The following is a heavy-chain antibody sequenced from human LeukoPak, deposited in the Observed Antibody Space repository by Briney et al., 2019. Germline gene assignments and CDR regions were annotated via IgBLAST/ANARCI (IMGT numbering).Heavy chain of an antibody. V-gene: IGHV4-61*02. CDR3: AREYLDSSSWYGPLF. CDR2: IYTSGST. D-gene: IGHD6-13*01. Sequence: KASETLSLACTVSGGSISSGSYYWSWIRQPAGKGLEWIGRIYTSGSTNYNPSLKSRVTLSIDTSKNQFSLRLSSVTAADTAVYYCAREYLDSSSWYGPLFWGQGTLVTVSS. J-gene: IGHJ4*02. CDR1: GGSISSGSYY.